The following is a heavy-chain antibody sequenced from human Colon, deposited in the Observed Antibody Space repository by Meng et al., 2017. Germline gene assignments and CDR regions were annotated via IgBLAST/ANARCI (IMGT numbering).Heavy chain of an antibody. V-gene: IGHV5-51*01. CDR3: ARLSYYYDTSGYYNAWFDP. D-gene: IGHD3-22*01. J-gene: IGHJ5*02. Sequence: GESLKISCKISGYSFTTYWIAWVRQVPGKGLEWVGMIFPGDSATRFSPSVQGQATLSVDKSISTAYLQWSSLKASDTGIYYCARLSYYYDTSGYYNAWFDPWGQGTLVTVSS. CDR1: GYSFTTYW. CDR2: IFPGDSAT.